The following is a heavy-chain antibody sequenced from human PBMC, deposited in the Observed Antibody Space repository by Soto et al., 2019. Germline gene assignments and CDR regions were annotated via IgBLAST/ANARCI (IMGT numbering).Heavy chain of an antibody. Sequence: QITLKESGPTLVKPTQTLTVTCTFSGFSLTTDGLGVGWIRQPPGEALEWLALVFWNGDTRYSPSLRNRLTIVSATSKNQVLLKMTNVAPADTATYYCTHRPHPLYGDYVFDNWGQGVLVTVSS. CDR3: THRPHPLYGDYVFDN. CDR2: VFWNGDT. CDR1: GFSLTTDGLG. V-gene: IGHV2-5*01. D-gene: IGHD4-17*01. J-gene: IGHJ4*02.